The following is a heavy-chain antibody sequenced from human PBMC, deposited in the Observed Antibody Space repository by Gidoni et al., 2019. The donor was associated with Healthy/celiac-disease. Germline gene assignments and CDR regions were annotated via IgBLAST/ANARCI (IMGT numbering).Heavy chain of an antibody. Sequence: QEQLVQSGAEVKKPGASVKVSCKASGYTFTDYYMHWVRQAPGQGLEWMGWINPNSGGTKYARKFQDRVSMTTDTSISTAYMEVSRLTSDDTAVYYCARGTIRMDVWGQGTTVTVSS. CDR3: ARGTIRMDV. J-gene: IGHJ6*02. CDR2: INPNSGGT. D-gene: IGHD2-21*01. V-gene: IGHV1-2*02. CDR1: GYTFTDYY.